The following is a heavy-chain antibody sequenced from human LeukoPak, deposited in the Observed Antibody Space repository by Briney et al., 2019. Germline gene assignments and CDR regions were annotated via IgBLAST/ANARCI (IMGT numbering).Heavy chain of an antibody. CDR1: GFTFSSYA. V-gene: IGHV3-23*01. CDR3: AKDQRFLEWLLWY. Sequence: GGSLRLPCAASGFTFSSYAMSWVRQAPGKGLEWVSAISGSGGSTYYADSVKGRFTISRDNSKNTLYLQMNSLRAEDTAVYYCAKDQRFLEWLLWYWGQGTLVSVSS. CDR2: ISGSGGST. J-gene: IGHJ4*02. D-gene: IGHD3-3*01.